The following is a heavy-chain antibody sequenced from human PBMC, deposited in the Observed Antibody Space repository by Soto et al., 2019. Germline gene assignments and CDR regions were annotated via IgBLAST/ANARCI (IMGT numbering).Heavy chain of an antibody. CDR1: GYIFTGYY. Sequence: ASVKVSCKASGYIFTGYYIHWVRQAPGQGLEWMGWINPNTRGTHSAQRLQGRVTMTRDTSISTAYMELSSLRSDDSAVYYCARDRYSGYNSQFDYWGQGTLVTVSS. CDR2: INPNTRGT. V-gene: IGHV1-2*02. CDR3: ARDRYSGYNSQFDY. D-gene: IGHD5-12*01. J-gene: IGHJ4*02.